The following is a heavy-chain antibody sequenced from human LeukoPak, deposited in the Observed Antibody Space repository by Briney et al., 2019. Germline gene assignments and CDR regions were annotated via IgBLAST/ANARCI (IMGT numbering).Heavy chain of an antibody. J-gene: IGHJ4*02. CDR3: AVSDTVVTRPYFDY. CDR2: ISAYNGNT. CDR1: GYTFTSYG. V-gene: IGHV1-18*01. Sequence: ASVKVSCKASGYTFTSYGISWVRQAPGQGLEWMGWISAYNGNTNYAQKLQGRVTMTTDTSTSTAYMELRSLRSDDTAVYYCAVSDTVVTRPYFDYWGQGTLVTVYS. D-gene: IGHD4-23*01.